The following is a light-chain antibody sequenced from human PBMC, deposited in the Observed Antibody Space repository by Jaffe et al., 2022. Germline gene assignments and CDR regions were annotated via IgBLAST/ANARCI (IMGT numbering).Light chain of an antibody. J-gene: IGKJ2*01. CDR2: GTS. CDR3: QQYYSIPYT. CDR1: QDILHS. V-gene: IGKV1-NL1*01. Sequence: DIQMTQSPSSLSASVGDRVTITCRASQDILHSLTWCQQKPGKAPKLLLSGTSRLESGVPSRFNGSGSGADYTLTISSLQPEDSATYYCQQYYSIPYTFGQGTKLEMK.